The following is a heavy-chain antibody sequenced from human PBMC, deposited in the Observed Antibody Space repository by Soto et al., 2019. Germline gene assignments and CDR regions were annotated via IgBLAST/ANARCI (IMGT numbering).Heavy chain of an antibody. J-gene: IGHJ6*03. V-gene: IGHV3-66*01. Sequence: GGSLRLSCAASGFTVSSKYMSWVRQAPGKGLEWVSLINRGGSISYADSAKGRFTISRDNAKSSLYLQMNSLRAEDTAVYYATRSAYMDVWGKGTTVTV. CDR3: TRSAYMDV. CDR1: GFTVSSKY. CDR2: INRGGSI. D-gene: IGHD2-2*01.